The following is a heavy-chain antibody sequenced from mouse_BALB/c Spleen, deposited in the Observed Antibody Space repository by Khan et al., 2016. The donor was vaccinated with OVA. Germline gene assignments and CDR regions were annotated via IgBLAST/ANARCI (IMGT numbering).Heavy chain of an antibody. V-gene: IGHV2-6-1*01. D-gene: IGHD2-10*01. CDR3: ARQPYYHYYLMDY. Sequence: VQLKESGPGLVAPSQSLSITCTISGFSLTNYGVHWVRQPPGKGLEWLVVIWSDGSTTYNSALKSRLSIGKDNSKSQVFLKMNSLQTDDTAMYYCARQPYYHYYLMDYWGQGTSVTVSS. J-gene: IGHJ4*01. CDR2: IWSDGST. CDR1: GFSLTNYG.